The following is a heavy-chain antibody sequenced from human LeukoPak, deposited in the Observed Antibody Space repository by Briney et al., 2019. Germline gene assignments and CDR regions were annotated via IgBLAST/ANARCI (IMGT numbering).Heavy chain of an antibody. Sequence: SETLSLTCTVSGGSISSYYWSWIRQPPGRGLGGMGYIYYSGSTNYNPSLKSRVTISVDTSKNQFSLKLSSVTAADTAVYYCAGSEVVAALNWFDPWGQGTLVSVSS. CDR3: AGSEVVAALNWFDP. J-gene: IGHJ5*02. CDR2: IYYSGST. V-gene: IGHV4-59*08. CDR1: GGSISSYY. D-gene: IGHD2-15*01.